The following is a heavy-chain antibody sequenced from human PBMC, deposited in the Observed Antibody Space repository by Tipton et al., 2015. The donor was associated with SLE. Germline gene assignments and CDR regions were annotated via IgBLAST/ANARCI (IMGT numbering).Heavy chain of an antibody. Sequence: QLVQSGAEVKKPGESLKISCKGSGYSFTSYWIGWVRQMPGKGLEWMGIIYPGDSDTRYSPSFQGQVTISADKSISTAYLQWSSLKAADPAMYDCARHVGAAKKSGGHEGDAFDIWGQGTMVTVSS. CDR1: GYSFTSYW. CDR3: ARHVGAAKKSGGHEGDAFDI. CDR2: IYPGDSDT. J-gene: IGHJ3*02. V-gene: IGHV5-51*01. D-gene: IGHD1-26*01.